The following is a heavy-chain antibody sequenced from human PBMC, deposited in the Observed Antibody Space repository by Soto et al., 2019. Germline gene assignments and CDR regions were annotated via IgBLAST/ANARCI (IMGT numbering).Heavy chain of an antibody. V-gene: IGHV1-46*01. J-gene: IGHJ4*02. CDR2: INPSGDST. Sequence: ASVKVSCKASGYTYYIHWVRQAPGQGLEWMGIINPSGDSTTYAQKLQGRVTMTRDTSTSTVYMELSSLTSEDTAVYYCARAVTEYTPADYWGQGTQVTVS. D-gene: IGHD6-19*01. CDR1: GYTYY. CDR3: ARAVTEYTPADY.